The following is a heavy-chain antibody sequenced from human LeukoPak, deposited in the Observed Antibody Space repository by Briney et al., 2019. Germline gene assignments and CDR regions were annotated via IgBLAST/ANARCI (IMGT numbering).Heavy chain of an antibody. CDR1: GFSFRTYS. Sequence: GGSLRLSCAASGFSFRTYSMNWVRQAPGKGLEWVSGISSSSSHIYYSGSVKGRFTISRDNAKNSLYLQLNSLRAEDTAVFYCARDLGVGGTMTLDYWGQGTLVTVSS. CDR2: ISSSSSHI. J-gene: IGHJ4*02. D-gene: IGHD1-26*01. V-gene: IGHV3-21*06. CDR3: ARDLGVGGTMTLDY.